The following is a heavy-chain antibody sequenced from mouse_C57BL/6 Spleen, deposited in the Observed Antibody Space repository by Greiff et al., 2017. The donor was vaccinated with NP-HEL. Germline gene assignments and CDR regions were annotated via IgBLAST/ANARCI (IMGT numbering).Heavy chain of an antibody. CDR1: GYAFSSSW. CDR2: IYPGDGDT. CDR3: ARLCDGYYGFAY. J-gene: IGHJ3*01. D-gene: IGHD2-3*01. Sequence: VQLQQSGPELVKPGASVKISYKASGYAFSSSWMNWVKQRPGKGLEWIGRIYPGDGDTKYNGKFKGKATLTADKSSSTAYMQLSSLTSEDSAVYFCARLCDGYYGFAYWGQGTLVTVSA. V-gene: IGHV1-82*01.